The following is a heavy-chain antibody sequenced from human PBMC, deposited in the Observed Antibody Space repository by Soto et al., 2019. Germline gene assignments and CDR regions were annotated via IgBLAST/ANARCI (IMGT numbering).Heavy chain of an antibody. CDR3: AGPRGDGYNYYYYYGMDV. Sequence: PSETLSLTCTVSVGSIISSSYYWGWIRQPPGKGLEWIGSIYYSGSTYYNPSLKSRVTISVDTSKNQYSLKLSSVTAADTAVYYCAGPRGDGYNYYYYYGMDVWGQGTTVTVSS. D-gene: IGHD3-10*01. CDR2: IYYSGST. CDR1: VGSIISSSYY. V-gene: IGHV4-39*01. J-gene: IGHJ6*02.